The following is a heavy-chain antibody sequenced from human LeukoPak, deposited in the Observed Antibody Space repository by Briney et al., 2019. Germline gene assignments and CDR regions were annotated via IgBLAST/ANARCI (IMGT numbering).Heavy chain of an antibody. D-gene: IGHD3-22*01. CDR2: IDRDGDK. J-gene: IGHJ4*02. V-gene: IGHV2-70*04. CDR3: ARTPPGSSGYIDY. Sequence: SGPTLVNPTQTLTLTCTLSGFSLSTSGMRVIWIRQPPGKALEWLARIDRDGDKFYRTSLKTRLTISKDTSKNQVFLTMTNMDPVDTATYYCARTPPGSSGYIDYWGQGTLVIVSS. CDR1: GFSLSTSGMR.